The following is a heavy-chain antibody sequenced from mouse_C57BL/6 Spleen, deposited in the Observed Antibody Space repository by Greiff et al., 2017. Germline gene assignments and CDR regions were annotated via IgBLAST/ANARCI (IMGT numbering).Heavy chain of an antibody. CDR3: ARSYYGDYYAMDY. CDR2: ISNGGGST. D-gene: IGHD1-2*01. J-gene: IGHJ4*01. V-gene: IGHV5-12*01. Sequence: EVMLVESGGGLVQPGGSLKLSCAASGFTFSDYYMYWVRQTPEKRLEWVAYISNGGGSTYYPDTVKGRFTISRDNAKNTLYLQMSRLKSEDTAMYYCARSYYGDYYAMDYWGQGTSVTVSS. CDR1: GFTFSDYY.